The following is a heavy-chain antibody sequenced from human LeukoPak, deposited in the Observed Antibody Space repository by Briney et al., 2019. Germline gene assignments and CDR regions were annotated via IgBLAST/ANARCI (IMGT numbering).Heavy chain of an antibody. V-gene: IGHV3-43*02. D-gene: IGHD2-2*01. CDR3: ATDCSGNRCYSL. J-gene: IGHJ4*02. CDR1: GFSFNEYA. Sequence: GGSLRLSCVVSGFSFNEYAMNWVRQAPGKGLEWVSFISGDGRSTYYADSVKGRFTISRDSTRNSLYLQMNSLRLGDTALYYCATDCSGNRCYSLWGPGTLVTVSS. CDR2: ISGDGRST.